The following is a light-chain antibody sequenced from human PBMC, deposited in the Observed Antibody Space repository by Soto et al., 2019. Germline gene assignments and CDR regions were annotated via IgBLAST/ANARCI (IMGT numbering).Light chain of an antibody. CDR2: SNN. CDR3: AAWDVSLNGVV. CDR1: SSNIGSNT. V-gene: IGLV1-44*01. J-gene: IGLJ2*01. Sequence: QPVLTQPPSASGTPGQRVTISCSGSSSNIGSNTVNWYQQRPGTAPKLLIYSNNQRPSGVPDRFSGSKSGTSASLAISGLQSEDEADYYCAAWDVSLNGVVFGGGAQLTVL.